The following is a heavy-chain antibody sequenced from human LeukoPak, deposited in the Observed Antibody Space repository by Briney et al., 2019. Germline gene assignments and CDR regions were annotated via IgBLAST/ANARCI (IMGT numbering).Heavy chain of an antibody. CDR3: AKGLRRITMIVD. CDR1: GFTFSSYA. J-gene: IGHJ3*01. D-gene: IGHD3-22*01. CDR2: ISYDGSNK. Sequence: GRSLRLSCAASGFTFSSYAMHWVRQAPGKGLEWVAVISYDGSNKYYADSVKGRFTISRDNSKNTLYLQMNSLRAEDTAVYYCAKGLRRITMIVDWGQGTMVTVSS. V-gene: IGHV3-30*04.